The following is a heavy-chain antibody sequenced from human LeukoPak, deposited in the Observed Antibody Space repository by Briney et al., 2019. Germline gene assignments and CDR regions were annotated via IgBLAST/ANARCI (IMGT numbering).Heavy chain of an antibody. CDR3: AREDPKTTVTTTSGRFDY. V-gene: IGHV1-46*01. Sequence: ASVKVSCKSSGYTFTSYYMHWVRQAPGQGLEWMGIINPSGGSTSYAQKFQGRVTMTRDTSTSTVYMELSSLRSEDTAVYYCAREDPKTTVTTTSGRFDYWGQGTLVTVSS. J-gene: IGHJ4*02. D-gene: IGHD4-17*01. CDR2: INPSGGST. CDR1: GYTFTSYY.